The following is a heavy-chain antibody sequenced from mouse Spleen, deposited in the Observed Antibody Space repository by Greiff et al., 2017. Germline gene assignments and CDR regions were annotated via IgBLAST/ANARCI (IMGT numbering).Heavy chain of an antibody. D-gene: IGHD2-3*01. CDR1: GFTFSDYG. Sequence: EVQRVESGGGLVKPGGSLKLSCAASGFTFSDYGMHWVRQAPEKGLEWVAYISSGSSTIYYADTVKGRFTISRDNAKNTLFLQMTSLRSEDTAMYYCARDGYYEYFDVWGTGTTVTVSS. CDR2: ISSGSSTI. CDR3: ARDGYYEYFDV. V-gene: IGHV5-17*01. J-gene: IGHJ1*03.